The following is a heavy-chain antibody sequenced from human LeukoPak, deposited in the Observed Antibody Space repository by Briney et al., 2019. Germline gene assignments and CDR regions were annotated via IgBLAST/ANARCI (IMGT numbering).Heavy chain of an antibody. J-gene: IGHJ4*02. V-gene: IGHV1-3*01. CDR1: GYTFTNYA. CDR2: INAGNGKT. D-gene: IGHD2-21*01. Sequence: GASVKVSCKASGYTFTNYAMNWVRQAPGQRLEWMGWINAGNGKTKSSQRFQDRVTITRGTSASTAYMELNSLRSEDTAVYYCARGIWSSHNKDYYFDYWGQGSLVTVSS. CDR3: ARGIWSSHNKDYYFDY.